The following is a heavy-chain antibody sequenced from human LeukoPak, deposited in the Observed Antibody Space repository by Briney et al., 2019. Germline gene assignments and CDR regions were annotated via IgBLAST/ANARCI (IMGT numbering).Heavy chain of an antibody. V-gene: IGHV3-11*04. CDR1: GFTFSDYY. J-gene: IGHJ4*02. CDR2: ISSSGSTI. CDR3: ARNDPHMYYFDY. Sequence: PGGSLRLSCAASGFTFSDYYMSWLRQAPGKGLEWVSYISSSGSTIYYADSVKGRFTISRDNAKNSLYLQMNSLRAEDTAVYYCARNDPHMYYFDYWGQETLVTVSS. D-gene: IGHD1-1*01.